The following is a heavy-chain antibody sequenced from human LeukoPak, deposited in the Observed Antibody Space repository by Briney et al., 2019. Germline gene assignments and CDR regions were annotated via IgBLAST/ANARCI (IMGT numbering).Heavy chain of an antibody. Sequence: SETLSLTCTVSGGSISSSSYYWGWIRQPPGKGLEWIGYIYYSGSTYYNPSLKSRVTISVDTSKNQFSLKLSSVTAADTAVYYCARGALGGLAFDYWGQGTLVTVSS. V-gene: IGHV4-31*03. CDR2: IYYSGST. J-gene: IGHJ4*02. CDR1: GGSISSSSYY. D-gene: IGHD6-19*01. CDR3: ARGALGGLAFDY.